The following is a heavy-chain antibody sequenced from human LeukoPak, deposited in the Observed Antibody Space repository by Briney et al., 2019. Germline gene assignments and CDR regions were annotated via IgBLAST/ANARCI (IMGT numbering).Heavy chain of an antibody. J-gene: IGHJ5*02. V-gene: IGHV3-11*05. D-gene: IGHD1-26*01. CDR3: ARDRIVGATGWFDP. Sequence: PGGSLRLSCAASGFTFSDYYMSWIRQAPGKGLEWVSYTSSSSSYTNYADSVKGRFTISRDNAKNSLYLQMNSLRAEDTAVYYCARDRIVGATGWFDPWGQGTLVTVSS. CDR1: GFTFSDYY. CDR2: TSSSSSYT.